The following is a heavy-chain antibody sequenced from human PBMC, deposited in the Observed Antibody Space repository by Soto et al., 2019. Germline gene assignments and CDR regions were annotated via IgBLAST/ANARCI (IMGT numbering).Heavy chain of an antibody. CDR2: MNPNSGNT. J-gene: IGHJ6*02. V-gene: IGHV1-8*01. Sequence: QVQLVQSGAEVKKPGASVKVSCKASGYTSTSYDINWVRQATGQGLEWMGWMNPNSGNTGYAQKXXGXXTLTRNTSISTAYMELSSLRSEDTAVYYCARERTGTTSMDVWGQGTTVTVSS. CDR1: GYTSTSYD. CDR3: ARERTGTTSMDV. D-gene: IGHD1-1*01.